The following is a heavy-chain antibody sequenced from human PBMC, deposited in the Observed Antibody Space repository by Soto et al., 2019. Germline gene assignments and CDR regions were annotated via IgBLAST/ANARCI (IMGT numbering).Heavy chain of an antibody. CDR1: GGSFSGYY. J-gene: IGHJ4*02. Sequence: KSSETLSLTCAVYGGSFSGYYWSWIRQPPGKGLEWIGEINHSGSTNYNPSLKSRVTISVDTSKNQFSLKLSSVTAADTAVYYCARGVVVVAATSSPSFDYWGQGTLVTVSS. CDR3: ARGVVVVAATSSPSFDY. CDR2: INHSGST. V-gene: IGHV4-34*01. D-gene: IGHD2-15*01.